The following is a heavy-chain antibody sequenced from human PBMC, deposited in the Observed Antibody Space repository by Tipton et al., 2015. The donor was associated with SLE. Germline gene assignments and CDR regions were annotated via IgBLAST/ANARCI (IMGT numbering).Heavy chain of an antibody. CDR3: ARALGPDYYDSSGGGAFDI. CDR1: GGTFSSYA. J-gene: IGHJ3*02. D-gene: IGHD3-22*01. Sequence: QLVQSGAEVKKPGSSVKVSCKASGGTFSSYAISWVRQAPGQGLEWMGGIIPIFGTANYAQKFQGRVTITADESTSTAYMELSSLRSEDTAVYYCARALGPDYYDSSGGGAFDIWGQGTVVTVSA. V-gene: IGHV1-69*01. CDR2: IIPIFGTA.